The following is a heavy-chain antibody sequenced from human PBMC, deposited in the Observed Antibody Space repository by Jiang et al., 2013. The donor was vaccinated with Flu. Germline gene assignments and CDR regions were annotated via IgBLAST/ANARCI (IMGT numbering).Heavy chain of an antibody. CDR3: AQSRPYSGSPFDY. J-gene: IGHJ4*02. CDR2: IYYSGST. D-gene: IGHD3-10*01. Sequence: PSQTLSLTCTVSGGSIYNGGYYWSWIRQHPGKGLEWIGYIYYSGSTYYSPSLKSRVIISVDTSKNQFSLKLTSVTAADTAVYYCAQSRPYSGSPFDYWGQGTLVTVSS. V-gene: IGHV4-31*03. CDR1: GGSIYNGGYY.